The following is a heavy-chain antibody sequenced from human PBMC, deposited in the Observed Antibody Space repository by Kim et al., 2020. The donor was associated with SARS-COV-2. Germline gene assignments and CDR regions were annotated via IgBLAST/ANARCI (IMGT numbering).Heavy chain of an antibody. D-gene: IGHD4-17*01. CDR3: ARPYGDYVRDAFDI. CDR2: IIPIFGTA. Sequence: SVKVSCKASGGTFSSYAISWVRQAPGQGLEWMGGIIPIFGTANYAQKFQGRVTITADESTSTAYKELSSLRSEDTAVYYCARPYGDYVRDAFDIWGQGTMVTVSS. CDR1: GGTFSSYA. V-gene: IGHV1-69*13. J-gene: IGHJ3*02.